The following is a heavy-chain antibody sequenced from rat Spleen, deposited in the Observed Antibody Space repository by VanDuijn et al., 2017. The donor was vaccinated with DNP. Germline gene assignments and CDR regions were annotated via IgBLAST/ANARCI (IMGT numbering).Heavy chain of an antibody. Sequence: EVLLVESDGGLVQPGRSLKLSCAASGFTFSNYDMAWVRQAPTKGLEWVATISYNGGTPYYRDSVKGRFTISRDNAQSTLYLQMDSLRSEDTATYYCARHRTIMPYYYVMDAWGQGASVTVSS. CDR2: ISYNGGTP. CDR3: ARHRTIMPYYYVMDA. V-gene: IGHV5-29*01. J-gene: IGHJ4*01. D-gene: IGHD1-12*01. CDR1: GFTFSNYD.